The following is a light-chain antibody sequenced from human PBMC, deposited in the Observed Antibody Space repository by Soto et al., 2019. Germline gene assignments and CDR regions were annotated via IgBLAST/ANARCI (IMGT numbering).Light chain of an antibody. V-gene: IGKV1-9*01. J-gene: IGKJ4*01. Sequence: DIHLTQSPSFLSASLGDRVTITCRASQAISNYLAWYQQKPGKAPKVLISAASTLQSGVPSRFSGSGSATEFTLTISSLQPEDSATYYCQQLSSYPLNFGGGTKVEIK. CDR1: QAISNY. CDR2: AAS. CDR3: QQLSSYPLN.